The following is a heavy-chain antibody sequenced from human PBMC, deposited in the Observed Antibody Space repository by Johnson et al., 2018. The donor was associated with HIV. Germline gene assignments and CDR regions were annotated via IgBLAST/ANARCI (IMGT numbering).Heavy chain of an antibody. Sequence: QVQLVESGGGVVQPGRSLRLSCAASGFTFSTYAMHWVRQAPGKGLEWVAVISYDGSNKYYADSVKGRFTISRYNSKNTLYLQMNSLRAEDTAVYYCAKVSQQQLGAFDIWGQGTMVTVSS. CDR3: AKVSQQQLGAFDI. J-gene: IGHJ3*02. V-gene: IGHV3-30*04. CDR1: GFTFSTYA. D-gene: IGHD6-6*01. CDR2: ISYDGSNK.